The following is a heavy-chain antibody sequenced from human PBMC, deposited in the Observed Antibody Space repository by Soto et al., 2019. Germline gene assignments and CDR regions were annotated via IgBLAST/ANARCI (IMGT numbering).Heavy chain of an antibody. CDR3: ATTLTHRSSSWYVGADYYYYYGMDV. J-gene: IGHJ6*02. Sequence: GGSLRLSCAASGFTFSSYAMRWVRQAPGKGLEWVSVIYSGGSTYYADPVKGRCTISIDNSKNTLYLQMNSLRAEDTAVYYCATTLTHRSSSWYVGADYYYYYGMDVWGQGTTVTVSS. D-gene: IGHD6-13*01. V-gene: IGHV3-53*01. CDR2: IYSGGST. CDR1: GFTFSSYA.